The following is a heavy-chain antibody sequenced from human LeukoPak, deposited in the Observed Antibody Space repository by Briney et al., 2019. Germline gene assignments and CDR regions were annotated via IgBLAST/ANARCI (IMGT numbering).Heavy chain of an antibody. V-gene: IGHV3-23*01. D-gene: IGHD4-17*01. CDR1: GFTFSSYA. CDR2: ISGSGGST. J-gene: IGHJ4*02. Sequence: GGSLRLSCAASGFTFSSYAMSWVRQAPGKGLEWVSAISGSGGSTYYADSVKGRFTISRDNSKNTLYLQMNSLGAEDTAVYYCAKTFYDYGDYDDYWGQGTLVTVSS. CDR3: AKTFYDYGDYDDY.